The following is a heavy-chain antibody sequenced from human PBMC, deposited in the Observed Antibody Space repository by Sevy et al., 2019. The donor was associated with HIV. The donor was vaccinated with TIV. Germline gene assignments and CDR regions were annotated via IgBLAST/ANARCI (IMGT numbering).Heavy chain of an antibody. V-gene: IGHV4-38-2*02. Sequence: SETLSLTCTVSGYSISSGYYWGWIRQPPGKGLEWIGSIYHSGSTYYNPSLKSRVTISVDTSKNQFSLKLSSVTAADTAVYYCARVTPNGDYTTWGHGTLVTVSS. D-gene: IGHD4-17*01. J-gene: IGHJ4*01. CDR2: IYHSGST. CDR3: ARVTPNGDYTT. CDR1: GYSISSGYY.